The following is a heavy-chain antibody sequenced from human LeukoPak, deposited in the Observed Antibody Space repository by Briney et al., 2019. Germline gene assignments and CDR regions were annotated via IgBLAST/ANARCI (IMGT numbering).Heavy chain of an antibody. CDR2: INHSGST. J-gene: IGHJ6*03. CDR1: GGSFSGYY. CDR3: ARHRGNPRYYYYMDV. D-gene: IGHD3-10*01. Sequence: PSETLSLTCAVYGGSFSGYYWSWIRQPPGKGLEWIGEINHSGSTNYNPSLKSRVTISVDTSKNQFSLKLSSVTAADTAVYYCARHRGNPRYYYYMDVWGKGTTVTVSS. V-gene: IGHV4-34*01.